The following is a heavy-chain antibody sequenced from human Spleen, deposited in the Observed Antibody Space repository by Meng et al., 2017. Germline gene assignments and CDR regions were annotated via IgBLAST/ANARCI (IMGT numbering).Heavy chain of an antibody. CDR1: GGSFSGYY. Sequence: GQLQQWGGGLLKPSEALSLSSAGDGGSFSGYYWSWIRQPPGKGLEWIGEINHSGSTNYNPSLKSRVTISVDTSKNQFSLKLSSVTAADTAVYYCARVITMVRGRFDYWGQGTLVTVSS. CDR3: ARVITMVRGRFDY. J-gene: IGHJ4*02. D-gene: IGHD3-10*01. V-gene: IGHV4-34*01. CDR2: INHSGST.